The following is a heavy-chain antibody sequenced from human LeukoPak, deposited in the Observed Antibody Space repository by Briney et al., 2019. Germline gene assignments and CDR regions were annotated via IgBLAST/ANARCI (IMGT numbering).Heavy chain of an antibody. J-gene: IGHJ3*02. CDR3: ARTNAFDI. Sequence: PSETLTLSCTVAAGSISNYHLSWIRQPPGKGLEWIGCIFYSGSTYYNPSLKSRVTISVDTSKNQFSLRLSSVTAADTAVYYCARTNAFDIWGQGTMVTVSS. CDR2: IFYSGST. CDR1: AGSISNYH. V-gene: IGHV4-59*08.